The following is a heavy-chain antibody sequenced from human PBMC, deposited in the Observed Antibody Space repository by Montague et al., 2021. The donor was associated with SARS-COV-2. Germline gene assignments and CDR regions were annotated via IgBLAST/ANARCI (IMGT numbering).Heavy chain of an antibody. D-gene: IGHD5-18*01. CDR3: ARLGRGYSYAQSAFDI. J-gene: IGHJ3*02. CDR1: GGSISSGSYY. CDR2: IYYSGST. V-gene: IGHV4-61*01. Sequence: SETLSLTCTVSGGSISSGSYYWSWIRQPPGKGLEWIGYIYYSGSTNYNPSLKSRVTISVDTSKNQFSLKLSSMTAADTAVYYCARLGRGYSYAQSAFDIWGQGTMVTVSS.